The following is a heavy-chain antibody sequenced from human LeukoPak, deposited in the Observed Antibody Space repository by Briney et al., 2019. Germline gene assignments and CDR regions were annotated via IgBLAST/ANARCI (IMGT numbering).Heavy chain of an antibody. Sequence: GGSLRLSCAASGFTFSDYNMRWIRQAPGKGLEWVSSISRSGSTKYYADSVKGRFTISRDNAKNSLFLQMNSLRAEDTAVYYCAREYYYDSSGSKYYFDYWGQGTLVTVSS. D-gene: IGHD3-22*01. V-gene: IGHV3-11*04. CDR2: ISRSGSTK. CDR1: GFTFSDYN. CDR3: AREYYYDSSGSKYYFDY. J-gene: IGHJ4*02.